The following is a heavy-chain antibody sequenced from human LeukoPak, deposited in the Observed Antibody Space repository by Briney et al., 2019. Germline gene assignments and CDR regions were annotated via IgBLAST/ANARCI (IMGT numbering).Heavy chain of an antibody. J-gene: IGHJ5*02. V-gene: IGHV3-23*01. CDR3: AKAGPASSDYLNWFDP. CDR1: GLTFSTYA. D-gene: IGHD3-22*01. CDR2: ISGSGGST. Sequence: PGGSLRLSCAASGLTFSTYAMNWDRQAPGKGREWVSFISGSGGSTYYAGSVKGRFTISRDNSKNTLYLQMNRMRVEDTAVYYCAKAGPASSDYLNWFDPWGQGTLVTVSS.